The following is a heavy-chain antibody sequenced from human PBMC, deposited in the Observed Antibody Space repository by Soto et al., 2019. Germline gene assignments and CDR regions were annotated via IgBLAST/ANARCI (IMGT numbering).Heavy chain of an antibody. J-gene: IGHJ6*03. V-gene: IGHV3-23*01. CDR2: LTVTGDSA. Sequence: EVHLLESGGGLVQPGGSLRLSCAASGFRLSDSAVSWVRQAPGKGLEWVSSLTVTGDSAFYSDSVKGRFTISRDISKSTLYLQMNSLRAEDTAVYYCAKNGCSYPACYPYSYYVDVWGRGTTVTVSS. CDR1: GFRLSDSA. CDR3: AKNGCSYPACYPYSYYVDV. D-gene: IGHD2-15*01.